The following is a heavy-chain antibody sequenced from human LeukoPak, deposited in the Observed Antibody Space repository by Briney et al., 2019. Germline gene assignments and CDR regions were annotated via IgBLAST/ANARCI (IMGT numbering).Heavy chain of an antibody. J-gene: IGHJ4*02. CDR1: GFTVSSNY. V-gene: IGHV3-53*01. CDR2: IYTSGNT. CDR3: ARGKYTAVFDY. D-gene: IGHD5-18*01. Sequence: GGSLRLSCAASGFTVSSNYMSWVRQAPGKGLEWVSVIYTSGNTHYADSVEGRFTISRDNSKNTLYLQMNSLRVEDTAVYYCARGKYTAVFDYWGQGTLVIVSS.